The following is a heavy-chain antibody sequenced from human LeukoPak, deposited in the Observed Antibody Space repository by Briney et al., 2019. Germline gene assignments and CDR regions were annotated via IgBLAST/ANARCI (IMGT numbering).Heavy chain of an antibody. CDR3: ARWVGYGDYFDY. CDR1: GGSISSGSYY. V-gene: IGHV4-61*02. Sequence: PSQTLSLTCTVSGGSISSGSYYWSWIRRPAGKGLEWIGRIYTSGSTNYNPSLKSRVTISVDTSKNQFSLKLSSVTAADTAVYYCARWVGYGDYFDYWGQGTLVTVSS. J-gene: IGHJ4*02. CDR2: IYTSGST. D-gene: IGHD4-17*01.